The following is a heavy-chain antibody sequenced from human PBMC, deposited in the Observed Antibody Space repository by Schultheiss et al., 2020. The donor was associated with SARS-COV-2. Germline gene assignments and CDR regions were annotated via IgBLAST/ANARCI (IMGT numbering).Heavy chain of an antibody. CDR1: GGSISSYY. CDR2: IYYSGST. J-gene: IGHJ4*02. Sequence: SETLSLTCTVSGGSISSYYWSWIRQPAGKGLEWIGYIYYSGSTNYNPSLKSRVTISVDTSKNQFSLKLSSVTAADTAVYYCARDGEDNSGYYYFDYWGQGTLVTVSS. D-gene: IGHD3-22*01. CDR3: ARDGEDNSGYYYFDY. V-gene: IGHV4-59*12.